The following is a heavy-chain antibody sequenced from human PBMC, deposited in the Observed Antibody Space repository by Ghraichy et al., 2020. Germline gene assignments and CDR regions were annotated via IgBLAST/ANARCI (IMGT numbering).Heavy chain of an antibody. CDR2: IKQDGSEK. CDR3: ASLPGYSNNWYPDN. Sequence: GESLNISCAASGFTFSSYWMHWVRQAPGKGLEWVANIKQDGSEKYYVDSVKGRFTISRDNAKNSLFLQMNSLGAEDTAVYYCASLPGYSNNWYPDNWGQGTLVTVSS. CDR1: GFTFSSYW. J-gene: IGHJ4*02. D-gene: IGHD6-13*01. V-gene: IGHV3-7*03.